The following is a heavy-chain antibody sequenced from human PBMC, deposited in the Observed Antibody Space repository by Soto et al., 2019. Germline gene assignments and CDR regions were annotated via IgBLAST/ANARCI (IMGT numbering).Heavy chain of an antibody. CDR1: GGSISSGDYY. D-gene: IGHD5-12*01. V-gene: IGHV4-30-4*01. CDR3: ARSRGYYPAY. Sequence: TLSLTCTVSGGSISSGDYYWSWIRQPPGKGLEWIAYSYYSGSTYYNPSLKSRVTISVDTSKNQFSLKLSSVTAADTAVYYCARSRGYYPAYWGQGTLVTVSS. J-gene: IGHJ4*02. CDR2: SYYSGST.